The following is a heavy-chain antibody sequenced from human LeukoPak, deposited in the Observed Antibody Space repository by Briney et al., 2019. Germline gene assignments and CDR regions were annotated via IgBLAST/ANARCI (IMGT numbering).Heavy chain of an antibody. CDR2: INPSGGST. V-gene: IGHV1-46*01. Sequence: ASVKVSCKASGYTFTSYYMHWVRQAPGQGLEWMGIINPSGGSTSYAQKFQGRVTMTRDTSISTAYMELSRLRSDDTAVYYCARGSSGYSGIDYWGQGTLVTVSS. J-gene: IGHJ4*02. CDR1: GYTFTSYY. D-gene: IGHD3-22*01. CDR3: ARGSSGYSGIDY.